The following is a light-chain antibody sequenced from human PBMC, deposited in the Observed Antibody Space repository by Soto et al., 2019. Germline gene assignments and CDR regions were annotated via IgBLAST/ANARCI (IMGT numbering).Light chain of an antibody. J-gene: IGLJ2*01. CDR1: DSDVDTYNF. CDR2: EVT. V-gene: IGLV2-8*01. Sequence: QSALTQPPSASGSPGQSVTISCTGSDSDVDTYNFVSWYQQHPGKAPKLIIYEVTKRPPGVPDRFSGSRSANTASLTVSRLQPEDEADYFCSSYAGSNNLAFGGGTQLTVL. CDR3: SSYAGSNNLA.